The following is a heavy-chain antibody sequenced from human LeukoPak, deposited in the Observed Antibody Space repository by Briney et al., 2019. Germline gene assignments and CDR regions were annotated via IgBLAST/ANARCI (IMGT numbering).Heavy chain of an antibody. Sequence: GRSLRLSCAASGFTFSSYGMHWVRQAPGEGLEWVAVISYDGSNKYYADSVKGRFTISRDNSKNTLYLQMNSLRAEDTAVYYCAKEQVGATGSFDYWGQGTLVTVSS. CDR3: AKEQVGATGSFDY. V-gene: IGHV3-30*18. CDR2: ISYDGSNK. D-gene: IGHD1-26*01. J-gene: IGHJ4*02. CDR1: GFTFSSYG.